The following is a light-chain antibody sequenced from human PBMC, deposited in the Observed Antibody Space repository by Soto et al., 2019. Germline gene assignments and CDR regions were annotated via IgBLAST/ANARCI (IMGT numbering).Light chain of an antibody. CDR1: QSFNTW. CDR2: KTS. J-gene: IGKJ2*01. CDR3: QQYNSYQYT. Sequence: DVQMTQSPSSLSPSVGDRVTITCRASQSFNTWLAWYQQKPGKAPKLLIYKTSILESGVPSRFSGSGSGTEFTLTISSLQHEDSDPYYCQQYNSYQYTFGQGTKVDIK. V-gene: IGKV1-5*03.